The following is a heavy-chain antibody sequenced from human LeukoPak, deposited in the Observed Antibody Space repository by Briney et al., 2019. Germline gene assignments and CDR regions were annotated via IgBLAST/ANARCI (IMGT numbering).Heavy chain of an antibody. Sequence: GASVKVSCKASGYTFTGYYMHWVRQAPGQGLEWMGWINPNSGGTNYAQKFQGRVTMTRDTSISTAYMELSRLRSDDAAVYYCARANYGGNLGDYWGQGTLVTVSS. CDR3: ARANYGGNLGDY. CDR2: INPNSGGT. D-gene: IGHD4-23*01. J-gene: IGHJ4*02. V-gene: IGHV1-2*02. CDR1: GYTFTGYY.